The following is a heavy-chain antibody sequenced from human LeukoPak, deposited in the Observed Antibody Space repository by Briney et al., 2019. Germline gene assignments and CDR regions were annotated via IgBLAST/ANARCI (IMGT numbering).Heavy chain of an antibody. J-gene: IGHJ4*02. D-gene: IGHD4-23*01. V-gene: IGHV4-30-4*08. CDR1: GDSITSSAFY. CDR3: ARVRWYYFDY. Sequence: SETLSLTCTVSGDSITSSAFYWGWIRQPPGKGLEWIGYIYYSGSTYYNPSLKSRVTISVDTSKNQFSLKLSSVTAADTAVYYCARVRWYYFDYWGQGTLVTVSS. CDR2: IYYSGST.